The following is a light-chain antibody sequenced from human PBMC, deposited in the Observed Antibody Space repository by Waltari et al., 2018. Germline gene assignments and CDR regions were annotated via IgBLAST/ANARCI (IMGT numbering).Light chain of an antibody. CDR3: QTWDPDTVV. J-gene: IGLJ2*01. Sequence: QLAVTQSPSASASLGASVKLTCTLSSEHSAYVIAWHQHQPEKGPRFLMKTDGGGGHTKGDGSPDRFSGCSSGAERYLTISSLQYEDEAAYYCQTWDPDTVVFGGGTKLTV. CDR1: SEHSAYV. CDR2: TDGGGGH. V-gene: IGLV4-69*01.